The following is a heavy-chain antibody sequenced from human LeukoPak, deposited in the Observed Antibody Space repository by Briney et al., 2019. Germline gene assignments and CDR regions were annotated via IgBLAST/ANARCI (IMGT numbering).Heavy chain of an antibody. CDR1: GFTFSSYT. Sequence: GGSLRLSCSASGFTFSSYTMSWVRQAPGKGLAWVSAILGSGGDTFYVDSVKGRFTVSRDNSKDTLYLHMNDLRADDTAVYYCAKDVTLVGANYFDSWGLGTLVTVSS. V-gene: IGHV3-23*01. J-gene: IGHJ4*02. CDR2: ILGSGGDT. D-gene: IGHD1-26*01. CDR3: AKDVTLVGANYFDS.